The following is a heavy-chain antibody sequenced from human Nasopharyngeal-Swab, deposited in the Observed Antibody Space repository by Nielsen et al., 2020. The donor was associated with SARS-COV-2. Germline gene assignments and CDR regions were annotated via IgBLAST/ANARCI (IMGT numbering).Heavy chain of an antibody. CDR3: ARKSLGYSSGWLVAFDI. CDR1: GYTFTSYY. V-gene: IGHV1-46*01. J-gene: IGHJ3*02. Sequence: ASVKVSCKASGYTFTSYYMHWVRQAPGQGLEWMGIINPSGGSTSYAQKFQGRVTMTRDTSTSTVYMELSSLRSEDTAVYYCARKSLGYSSGWLVAFDIWGQGTMGTVSS. CDR2: INPSGGST. D-gene: IGHD6-19*01.